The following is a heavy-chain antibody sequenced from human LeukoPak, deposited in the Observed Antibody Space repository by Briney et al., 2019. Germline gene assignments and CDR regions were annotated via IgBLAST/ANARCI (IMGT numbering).Heavy chain of an antibody. V-gene: IGHV1-2*02. Sequence: ASVKVSCKASGYTFTGYYMHWVRQAPGQGLEWMGWINPNSGGTNYAQKFQGRDTMTRDTSISTAYMELSRLRSDDTAVYYCARDGGITGTKFDYWGQGTLVTVSS. J-gene: IGHJ4*02. D-gene: IGHD1-7*01. CDR3: ARDGGITGTKFDY. CDR2: INPNSGGT. CDR1: GYTFTGYY.